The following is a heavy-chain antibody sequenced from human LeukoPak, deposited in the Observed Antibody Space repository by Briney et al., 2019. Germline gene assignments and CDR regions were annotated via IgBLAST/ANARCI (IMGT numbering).Heavy chain of an antibody. V-gene: IGHV3-48*04. D-gene: IGHD6-13*01. CDR3: ASWGQQLVGY. CDR1: GFTFSSYS. J-gene: IGHJ4*02. CDR2: ISSSSSTI. Sequence: GSLRLSCAASGFTFSSYSMNWVRQAPGKGLEWVSYISSSSSTIYYADSVKGRFTISRDNAKNSLYLQMNSLRAEDTAVYYCASWGQQLVGYWGQGTLVTVSS.